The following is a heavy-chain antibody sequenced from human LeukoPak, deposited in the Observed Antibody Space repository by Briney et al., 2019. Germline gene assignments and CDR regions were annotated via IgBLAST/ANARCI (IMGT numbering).Heavy chain of an antibody. J-gene: IGHJ6*02. Sequence: PGGSLRLSCAASGFTFSTYWMTWVRQAPGKGLEWVANIKEDGGEKYYVDSVKGRFTISRDNAKSSLYLQMNSLRAEDTAVYYCASYDSSGSDTGDYYYYGMDVWGQGTTVTVSS. V-gene: IGHV3-7*01. CDR2: IKEDGGEK. CDR3: ASYDSSGSDTGDYYYYGMDV. CDR1: GFTFSTYW. D-gene: IGHD3-22*01.